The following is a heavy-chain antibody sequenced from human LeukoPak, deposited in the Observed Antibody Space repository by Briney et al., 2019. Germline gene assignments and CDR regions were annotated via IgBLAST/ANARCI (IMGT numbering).Heavy chain of an antibody. Sequence: GGTLRLSCAASEFTFGNYGMYWVRQAPGKGLEWVSGISSGGSSTYYADSVKGRFTISRDNSRNTLYLQLNSLRAEDTAIYYCAKLSDSVFPDIDYWGQGTLVTVSS. D-gene: IGHD5/OR15-5a*01. CDR3: AKLSDSVFPDIDY. J-gene: IGHJ4*02. V-gene: IGHV3-23*01. CDR1: EFTFGNYG. CDR2: ISSGGSST.